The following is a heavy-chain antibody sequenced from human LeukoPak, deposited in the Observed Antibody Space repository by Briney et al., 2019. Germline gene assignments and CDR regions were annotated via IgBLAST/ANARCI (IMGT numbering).Heavy chain of an antibody. D-gene: IGHD2-15*01. CDR2: IYSGST. CDR3: ARLMSLSGYSYYGMDV. Sequence: PGGSLRLSCAASGFTVNSNYMSWVRQAPGKGLEWVSAIYSGSTYYADSVKGRFTMSRDNSKNTVYLQMNSLRAEDTAVYYCARLMSLSGYSYYGMDVWGQGTTVIVSS. CDR1: GFTVNSNY. V-gene: IGHV3-53*01. J-gene: IGHJ6*02.